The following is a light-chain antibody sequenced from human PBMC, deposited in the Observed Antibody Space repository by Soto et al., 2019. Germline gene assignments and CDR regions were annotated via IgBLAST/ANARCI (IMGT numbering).Light chain of an antibody. Sequence: DIVMTQSPDSLAVSLGERATINCKSSQRVLYSSNNNNYLAWYQQKPGQPPKLHIYWASTRESGVPDRFSGTGSETDFTITISSLQAEDVAVYFCQHYFTTPFTFGPGTKVDIK. CDR2: WAS. J-gene: IGKJ3*01. CDR3: QHYFTTPFT. V-gene: IGKV4-1*01. CDR1: QRVLYSSNNNNY.